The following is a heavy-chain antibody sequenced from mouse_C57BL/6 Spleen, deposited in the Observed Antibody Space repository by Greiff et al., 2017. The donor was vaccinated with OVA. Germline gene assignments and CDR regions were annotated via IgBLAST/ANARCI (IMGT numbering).Heavy chain of an antibody. Sequence: EVKLVESGGGLVKPGGSLKLSCAASGFTFSDYGMHWVRQAPEKGLEWVAYISSGSSTIYYADTVKGRFTISRANAKNTLFLQMTSLRSEDTAMYYCARPRFSSLDAMDYWGQGTSVTVSS. CDR1: GFTFSDYG. V-gene: IGHV5-17*01. D-gene: IGHD1-1*01. CDR3: ARPRFSSLDAMDY. J-gene: IGHJ4*01. CDR2: ISSGSSTI.